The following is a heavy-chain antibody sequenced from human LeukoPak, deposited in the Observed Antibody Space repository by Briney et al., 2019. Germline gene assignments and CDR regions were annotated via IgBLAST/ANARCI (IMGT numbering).Heavy chain of an antibody. CDR2: IIPILGIA. Sequence: GSSVKVSCKASGGTFSSYAISWVRQAPGQGLEWMGRIIPILGIANYAQKFQGRVTITADKSTSTAYMDLSSLRSEDTAVYYCARDLAPSGYYDSSPQGGFDIWGQGTMVTVSS. CDR3: ARDLAPSGYYDSSPQGGFDI. CDR1: GGTFSSYA. D-gene: IGHD3-22*01. V-gene: IGHV1-69*04. J-gene: IGHJ3*02.